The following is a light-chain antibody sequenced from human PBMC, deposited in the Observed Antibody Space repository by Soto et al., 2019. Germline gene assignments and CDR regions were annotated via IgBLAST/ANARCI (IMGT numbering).Light chain of an antibody. J-gene: IGKJ1*01. CDR1: QSIDSW. Sequence: DIQMTQSPSTLSASVGDRVTITCRASQSIDSWLAWYQHKPGKAPKLLLFKASTLEAGVPSRFSGSGSETEFTLTISSLQPDDSATYYCQPYNSYSRTFGQGTKVEIK. CDR2: KAS. CDR3: QPYNSYSRT. V-gene: IGKV1-5*03.